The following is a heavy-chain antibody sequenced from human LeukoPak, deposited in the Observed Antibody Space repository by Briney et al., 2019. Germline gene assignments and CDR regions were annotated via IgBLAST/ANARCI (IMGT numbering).Heavy chain of an antibody. CDR2: IRHDGSEK. CDR1: GVSFSSYW. CDR3: GRTGDLSDY. D-gene: IGHD7-27*01. Sequence: QPGGSLRLSCAASGVSFSSYWMSWVRQAPGKGLEWVANIRHDGSEKFYVDSVKGRFTISRDNAKNSLYLQMSSLRAEDTAVYYCGRTGDLSDYWGQGTLVTVSS. J-gene: IGHJ4*02. V-gene: IGHV3-7*01.